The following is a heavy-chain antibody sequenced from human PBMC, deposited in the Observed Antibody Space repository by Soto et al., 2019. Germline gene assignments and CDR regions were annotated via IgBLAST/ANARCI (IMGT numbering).Heavy chain of an antibody. Sequence: PSETLSLTCAVYGGSFSGYYWSWIRQPPGKGLEWIGEINHSGSTNYNPSLKSRVTISVDTSKNQFSLKLSSVTAADTAVYYCARGPPEVIQKHFDYWGQGTLVTVSS. V-gene: IGHV4-34*01. CDR3: ARGPPEVIQKHFDY. CDR1: GGSFSGYY. J-gene: IGHJ4*02. D-gene: IGHD2-21*01. CDR2: INHSGST.